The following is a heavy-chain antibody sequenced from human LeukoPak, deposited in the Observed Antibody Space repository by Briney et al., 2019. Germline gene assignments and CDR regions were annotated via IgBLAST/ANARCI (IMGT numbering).Heavy chain of an antibody. J-gene: IGHJ5*02. CDR3: ARPHTVLYNWFDP. Sequence: ASVNVSCKASGYTLPGYYIHWVRQAPGQGLEWMGRINPNSGGTHYAQKFQGRVTMTRDTSLSTAHMELSRLRSDDTAVYYCARPHTVLYNWFDPWGKGTLVTVSS. V-gene: IGHV1-2*06. CDR2: INPNSGGT. CDR1: GYTLPGYY. D-gene: IGHD4-11*01.